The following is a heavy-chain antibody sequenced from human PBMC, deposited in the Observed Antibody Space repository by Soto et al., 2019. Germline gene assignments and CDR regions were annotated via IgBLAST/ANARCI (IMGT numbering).Heavy chain of an antibody. CDR1: GGSFSGYY. CDR3: ARDKIHALFDY. V-gene: IGHV4-34*01. D-gene: IGHD2-2*01. J-gene: IGHJ4*02. Sequence: PSETLSLTCAVYGGSFSGYYWTWIRQPPGTGLEWIGEINHSGSTNYNPSLKSRVTISVDTSKNQFSLKLTSVTAADTAVYYCARDKIHALFDYCGGGTLVTVSS. CDR2: INHSGST.